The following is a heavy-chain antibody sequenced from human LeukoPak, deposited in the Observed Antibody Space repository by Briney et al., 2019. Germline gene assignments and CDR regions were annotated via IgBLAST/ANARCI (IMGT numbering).Heavy chain of an antibody. Sequence: SSETLSLTCTVSGGSISSSSYYWGWIRQPPGKGLEWIGSIYYSGSTYYNPSLKSRVTISVDTSKNQFSLKLSSVTAADTAVYYCARGHSPVTTKVSYFQHWGQGTLVTVSS. J-gene: IGHJ1*01. CDR1: GGSISSSSYY. D-gene: IGHD4-17*01. CDR2: IYYSGST. V-gene: IGHV4-39*01. CDR3: ARGHSPVTTKVSYFQH.